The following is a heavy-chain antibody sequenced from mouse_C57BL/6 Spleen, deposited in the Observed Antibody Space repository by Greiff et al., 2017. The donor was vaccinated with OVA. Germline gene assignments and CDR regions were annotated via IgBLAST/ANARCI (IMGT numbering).Heavy chain of an antibody. V-gene: IGHV1-81*01. J-gene: IGHJ1*03. Sequence: QVQLQQSGAELARPGASVKLSCKASGYTFTSYGISWVKQRTGQGLEWIGEIYPRSGNTYYNEKFKGKATLTADKSSSTAYMELRSLTSEDSAVYFCARTGTVWYFDVWGTGTTVTVSS. CDR1: GYTFTSYG. CDR2: IYPRSGNT. D-gene: IGHD4-1*01. CDR3: ARTGTVWYFDV.